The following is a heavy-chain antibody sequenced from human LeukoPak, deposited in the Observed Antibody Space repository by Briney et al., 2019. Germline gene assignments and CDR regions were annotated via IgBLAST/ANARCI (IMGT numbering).Heavy chain of an antibody. CDR1: GYTFTGYY. CDR3: ARTSSQLLWFGELWD. V-gene: IGHV1-2*02. Sequence: ASVKVSCKASGYTFTGYYMHWVRQAPGQGLEWMGWINPNSGGTNYAQKFQGRVTMTRDTSISTAYMELSRLRSDDTAVYYCARTSSQLLWFGELWDWGQGTLVTVSS. J-gene: IGHJ4*02. CDR2: INPNSGGT. D-gene: IGHD3-10*01.